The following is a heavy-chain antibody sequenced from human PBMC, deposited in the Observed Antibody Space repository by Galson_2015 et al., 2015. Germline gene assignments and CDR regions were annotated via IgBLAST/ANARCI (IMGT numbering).Heavy chain of an antibody. Sequence: SLRLSCAASGFTVSSNYMNWVRQAPGKGLEWVSVIYSAGSTYYAGSVKGRFTISRDNSKNTLYLQMNSLRAEDTAVYYCEREGKASTVFFFDYWGQGTLVTVSS. CDR3: EREGKASTVFFFDY. V-gene: IGHV3-53*01. CDR2: IYSAGST. J-gene: IGHJ4*02. D-gene: IGHD4-17*01. CDR1: GFTVSSNY.